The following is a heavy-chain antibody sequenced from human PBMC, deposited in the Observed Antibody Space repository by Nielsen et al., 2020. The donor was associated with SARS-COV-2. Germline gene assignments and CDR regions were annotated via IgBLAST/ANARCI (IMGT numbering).Heavy chain of an antibody. CDR3: ARVTKSPYYYYGMDV. CDR2: INSDGSST. J-gene: IGHJ6*02. CDR1: GFTFSSYW. D-gene: IGHD4-11*01. Sequence: GGSLRLSCAASGFTFSSYWMHWVRQAPGKGLVWVSRINSDGSSTSYADSVKGRFTISRDNAKNSLYLQMNSLRDEDTAVYYCARVTKSPYYYYGMDVWGQGTTVTVSS. V-gene: IGHV3-74*01.